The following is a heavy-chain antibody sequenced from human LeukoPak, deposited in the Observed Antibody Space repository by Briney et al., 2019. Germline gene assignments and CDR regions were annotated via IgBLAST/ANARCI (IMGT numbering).Heavy chain of an antibody. CDR3: ATDRTSSGWYYFDY. D-gene: IGHD6-19*01. J-gene: IGHJ4*02. Sequence: GRFLRLSCAASGFTFSSYGMHWVRQAPGKGLEWVAVIWYDGSNKYYADSVKGRFTISRDNSKNTLYLQMNSLRAEDTAVYYCATDRTSSGWYYFDYWGQGTLVTVSS. CDR2: IWYDGSNK. V-gene: IGHV3-33*01. CDR1: GFTFSSYG.